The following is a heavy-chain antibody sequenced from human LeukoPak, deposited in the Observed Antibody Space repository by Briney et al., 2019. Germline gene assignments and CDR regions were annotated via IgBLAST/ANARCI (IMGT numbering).Heavy chain of an antibody. CDR3: ARQRSKYYYENY. J-gene: IGHJ4*02. V-gene: IGHV4-39*01. D-gene: IGHD3-22*01. CDR1: GGSISNSSYY. CDR2: IYYSGST. Sequence: SETLSLTCSVSGGSISNSSYYWGWIRQPPGKGLEWIGTIYYSGSTYHNPSLKSRVIISVDTSKNQSSLKLSSVTAADTAVYYCARQRSKYYYENYWGQGTPVTVSS.